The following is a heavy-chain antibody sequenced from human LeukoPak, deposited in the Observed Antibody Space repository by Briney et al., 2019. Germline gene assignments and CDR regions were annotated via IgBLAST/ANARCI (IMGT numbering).Heavy chain of an antibody. V-gene: IGHV3-23*01. D-gene: IGHD1-26*01. CDR2: ISGSGGST. Sequence: PGGSLRFSCAGSGFTFSSYAMSWVRQAPGKGLEWVSAISGSGGSTYYADSVKGRFTNSRDNSKNTLYLQMNSLRAEDTAVYYCAKDSRFSGFQPYGMDVWGQGTTVTVSS. J-gene: IGHJ6*02. CDR3: AKDSRFSGFQPYGMDV. CDR1: GFTFSSYA.